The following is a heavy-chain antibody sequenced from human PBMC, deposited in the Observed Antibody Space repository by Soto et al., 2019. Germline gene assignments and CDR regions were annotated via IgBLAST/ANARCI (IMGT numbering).Heavy chain of an antibody. CDR1: GFSLSNGRLG. CDR3: ARTRMAGRRKASDI. CDR2: ILSNDEK. V-gene: IGHV2-26*01. D-gene: IGHD6-19*01. Sequence: SGPTLVNPTDTLTLTCTVSGFSLSNGRLGVTWIRQPPGKALEWLAHILSNDEKSYSPSLKSRLPISKDTSKSQVVLTMTNMDPVDTATYYCARTRMAGRRKASDIWGQGTMVPVSS. J-gene: IGHJ3*02.